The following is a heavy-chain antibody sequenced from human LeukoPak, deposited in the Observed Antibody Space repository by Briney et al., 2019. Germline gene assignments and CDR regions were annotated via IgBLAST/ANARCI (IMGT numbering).Heavy chain of an antibody. D-gene: IGHD6-13*01. CDR2: IIPIFGTA. V-gene: IGHV1-69*05. CDR1: GGTFSSYA. CDR3: AKDLQQLPERAWYYYGMDV. Sequence: SVKVSCKASGGTFSSYAISWVRQAPGQGLEWMGGIIPIFGTANYAQKFQGRVTITTDESTSTAYMELSSLRSEDTAVYYCAKDLQQLPERAWYYYGMDVWGQGTTVTVSS. J-gene: IGHJ6*02.